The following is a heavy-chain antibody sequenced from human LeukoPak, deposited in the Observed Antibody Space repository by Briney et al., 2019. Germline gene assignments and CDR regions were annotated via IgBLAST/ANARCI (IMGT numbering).Heavy chain of an antibody. CDR3: ASSLRVFGVVRDY. V-gene: IGHV1-69*13. CDR2: IIPIFGTA. Sequence: SVKVSCKASGGTFSSYAISWVRQAPGQGLEWMGGIIPIFGTANYAQKFQGRVTTTADESTSTAYMELSSLRSEDTAVYYCASSLRVFGVVRDYWGQGTLVTVSS. CDR1: GGTFSSYA. J-gene: IGHJ4*02. D-gene: IGHD3-3*01.